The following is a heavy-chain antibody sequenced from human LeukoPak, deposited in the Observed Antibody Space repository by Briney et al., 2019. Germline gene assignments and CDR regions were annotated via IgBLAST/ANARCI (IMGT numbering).Heavy chain of an antibody. J-gene: IGHJ4*02. CDR1: GFTFSRLA. CDR2: ISGNGLQT. CDR3: AKDAYDLDSSGYVIPFDY. V-gene: IGHV3-23*01. D-gene: IGHD3-22*01. Sequence: PGGSLRLSCSASGFTFSRLAMTWVRHLPGKGLEWVSTISGNGLQTFYADSVKGRFSVSRDNSVNIVYLQMDSLRADDSALYSCAKDAYDLDSSGYVIPFDYWGPGTLVTVAS.